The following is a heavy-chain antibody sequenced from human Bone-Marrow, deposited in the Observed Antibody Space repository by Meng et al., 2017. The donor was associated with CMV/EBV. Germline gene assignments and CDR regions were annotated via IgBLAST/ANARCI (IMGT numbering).Heavy chain of an antibody. CDR3: ARDLSGYCSSTSCYATFDH. Sequence: FNTSSMNWVRQAPGKGLEWVSSIGSSSGYIYYGDSVKGRFTISRDNAKNSLYLQMNRLRADDTAVYYCARDLSGYCSSTSCYATFDHWGQGALVTVSS. V-gene: IGHV3-21*01. J-gene: IGHJ4*02. CDR1: FNTSS. D-gene: IGHD2-2*01. CDR2: IGSSSGYI.